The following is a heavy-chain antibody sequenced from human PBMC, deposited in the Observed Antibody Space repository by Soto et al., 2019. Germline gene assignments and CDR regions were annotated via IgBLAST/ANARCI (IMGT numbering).Heavy chain of an antibody. CDR2: ISGSGDST. CDR3: AYDLFFGGGVSGYFDN. D-gene: IGHD2-8*01. V-gene: IGHV3-23*01. CDR1: GFTFSDFA. J-gene: IGHJ4*02. Sequence: EMQLLESGGGLVQPGGSLRLSCAASGFTFSDFAMSWVRQAPGKGLMWVSGISGSGDSTYYADSVKGRFTVSRDNSKNTLFLQMNSLRAEDTAVYFCAYDLFFGGGVSGYFDNWGQGNLVTVSS.